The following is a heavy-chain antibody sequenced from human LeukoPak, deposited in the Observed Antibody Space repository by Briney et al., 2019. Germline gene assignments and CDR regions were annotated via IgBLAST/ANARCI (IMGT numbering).Heavy chain of an antibody. CDR1: GGSISSSSYY. CDR2: IYYSGST. Sequence: SETLSLTCTVSGGSISSSSYYWGWIRQPPGKGLEWIGSIYYSGSTYYNPSLKSRVTISVDTSKNQFSLKLSSVTAADTAVYYCARAPVVPAARYYYMDVRGKGTTVTVSS. D-gene: IGHD2-2*01. J-gene: IGHJ6*03. CDR3: ARAPVVPAARYYYMDV. V-gene: IGHV4-39*07.